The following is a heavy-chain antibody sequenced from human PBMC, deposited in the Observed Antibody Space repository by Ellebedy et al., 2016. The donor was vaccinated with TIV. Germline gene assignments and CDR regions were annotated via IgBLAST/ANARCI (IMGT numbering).Heavy chain of an antibody. CDR1: YDSISRYY. Sequence: MPSETLSLTCTVSYDSISRYYWSRIRQPPGKGLEWIGYIYYSGSTNYNPSLESRVTIELDTSKNQLSLKMSSVTAADTAVYYCATGPNQDFFDYWGQGTQVTVSP. V-gene: IGHV4-59*01. J-gene: IGHJ4*02. D-gene: IGHD1-14*01. CDR2: IYYSGST. CDR3: ATGPNQDFFDY.